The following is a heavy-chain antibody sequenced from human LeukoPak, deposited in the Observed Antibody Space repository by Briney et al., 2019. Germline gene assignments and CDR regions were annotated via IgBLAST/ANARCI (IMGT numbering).Heavy chain of an antibody. D-gene: IGHD2-21*01. CDR1: GFTFSSYW. V-gene: IGHV3-7*01. CDR3: ARDKLMWSDAFDI. CDR2: IKQDGSEK. Sequence: QPGGSLILSCAASGFTFSSYWMSWVRQAPGKGLEWVANIKQDGSEKYYVDSVKGRSTISRDNAKNSLYLQMNSLRAEDTAVYYCARDKLMWSDAFDIWGQGTMVTVSS. J-gene: IGHJ3*02.